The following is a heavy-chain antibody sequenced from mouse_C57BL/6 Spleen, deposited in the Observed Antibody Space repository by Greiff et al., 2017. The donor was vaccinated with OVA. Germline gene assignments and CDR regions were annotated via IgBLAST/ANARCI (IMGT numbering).Heavy chain of an antibody. CDR1: GYAFSSSW. Sequence: QVQLKESGPELVKPGASVKISCKASGYAFSSSWMNWVKQRPGKGLEWIGRIYPGDGDTNYNGKFKGKATLTADKSSSTAYMQLSSLTSEDSAVYFCARRGAAQAAWFAYWGQGTLVTVSA. J-gene: IGHJ3*01. CDR2: IYPGDGDT. D-gene: IGHD3-2*02. CDR3: ARRGAAQAAWFAY. V-gene: IGHV1-82*01.